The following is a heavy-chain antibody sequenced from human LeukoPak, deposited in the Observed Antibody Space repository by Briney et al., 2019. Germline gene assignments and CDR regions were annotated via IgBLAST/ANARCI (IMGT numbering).Heavy chain of an antibody. D-gene: IGHD2-21*02. CDR1: GFTFSNYA. CDR2: IKQDGSDK. Sequence: GGSLRLSCAASGFTFSNYAMSWVRQAPGKGLEWVANIKQDGSDKYYVGSVKGRFTISRDNAKNSLYLQMNSLRAEDTAVYYCARDGGADCYYDNWGLGTLVTVSS. V-gene: IGHV3-7*03. CDR3: ARDGGADCYYDN. J-gene: IGHJ4*02.